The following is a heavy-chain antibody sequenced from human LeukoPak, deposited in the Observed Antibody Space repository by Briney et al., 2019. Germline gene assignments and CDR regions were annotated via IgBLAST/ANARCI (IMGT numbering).Heavy chain of an antibody. J-gene: IGHJ4*02. CDR2: IDWDDDK. Sequence: SGPTLVNPTQTLTLTCTFSGFSLTTSGIRVSWIRQPPGKAREWLARIDWDDDKFYSTSLKTRLTISKDTSKNQVVLTMTNMDPVDTATYYCARTPYCGGDCYVDYWGQGTLVTVSS. CDR3: ARTPYCGGDCYVDY. CDR1: GFSLTTSGIR. V-gene: IGHV2-70*04. D-gene: IGHD2-21*02.